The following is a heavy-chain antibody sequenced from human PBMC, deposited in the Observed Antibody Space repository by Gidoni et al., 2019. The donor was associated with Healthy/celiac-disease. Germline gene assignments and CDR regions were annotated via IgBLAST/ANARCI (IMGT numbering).Heavy chain of an antibody. CDR3: ARDFYSSGWHGAFDY. Sequence: QVQLVASGGGVVQPGRSLRLSCAASGFTFSSYAMHWVRQAPGKGLEWVAVISYDGSNKYYADSVKGRFTISRDNSKNTLYLQMNSLRAEDTAVYYCARDFYSSGWHGAFDYWGQGTLVTVSS. CDR1: GFTFSSYA. V-gene: IGHV3-30-3*01. D-gene: IGHD6-19*01. CDR2: ISYDGSNK. J-gene: IGHJ4*02.